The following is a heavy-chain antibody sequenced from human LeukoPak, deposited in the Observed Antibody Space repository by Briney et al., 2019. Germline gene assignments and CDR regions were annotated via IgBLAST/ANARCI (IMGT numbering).Heavy chain of an antibody. Sequence: SETLSLTCTVSGDSISSYYWSWIRQPPGKGLEWIGHIYYTGSTDYNPSLKSRVTMSVDTSKNQFSLKLNSMTAADTAVYYCARGLSSGSYPPGYWGQGTLVTVSP. D-gene: IGHD1-26*01. CDR1: GDSISSYY. CDR2: IYYTGST. V-gene: IGHV4-59*01. J-gene: IGHJ4*02. CDR3: ARGLSSGSYPPGY.